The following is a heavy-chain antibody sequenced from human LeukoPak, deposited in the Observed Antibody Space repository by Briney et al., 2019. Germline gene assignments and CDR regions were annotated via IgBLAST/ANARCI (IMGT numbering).Heavy chain of an antibody. CDR2: INHSGST. D-gene: IGHD6-13*01. J-gene: IGHJ6*04. Sequence: SETLSLTCAVYGGSFSGYYWSWIRQPPGKGLEWIGEINHSGSTNYNPSLKSRVTISVDTSKNQFSLKLGSVTAADTAVYYCARDSIAAAKPYYYYGMDVWGKGTTVTVSS. V-gene: IGHV4-34*01. CDR3: ARDSIAAAKPYYYYGMDV. CDR1: GGSFSGYY.